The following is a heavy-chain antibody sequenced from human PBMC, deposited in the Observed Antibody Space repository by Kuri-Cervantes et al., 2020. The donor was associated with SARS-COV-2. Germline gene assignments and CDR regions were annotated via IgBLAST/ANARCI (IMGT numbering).Heavy chain of an antibody. D-gene: IGHD3-22*01. V-gene: IGHV6-1*01. CDR1: GDSVSSNRAA. CDR3: ARAGYYYDSSGYYYPLDP. CDR2: TYYRSKWYN. Sequence: SQTLSLTCAISGDSVSSNRAAWNWIRQSPSRGLEWLGRTYYRSKWYNDYAVSMKSRITINPDTSKNQFSLQLNSVTPEDTAVYYCARAGYYYDSSGYYYPLDPWGQGTLVTVSS. J-gene: IGHJ5*02.